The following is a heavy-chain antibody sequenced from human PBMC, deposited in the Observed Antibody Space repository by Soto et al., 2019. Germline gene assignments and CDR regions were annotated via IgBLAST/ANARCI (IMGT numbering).Heavy chain of an antibody. CDR2: IHYSGST. CDR3: TRCGDAYKNGH. V-gene: IGHV4-61*01. Sequence: QVQLQESGPGLVKPSETLSLTCTVPGGSVSIGTYYWSWIRQPPGKGLEWIGFIHYSGSTNYNPSLKSRVTMSVDTSKNQFSLKVTSVNAADTAVYYCTRCGDAYKNGHWGQGTLVTVSS. CDR1: GGSVSIGTYY. D-gene: IGHD1-1*01. J-gene: IGHJ4*02.